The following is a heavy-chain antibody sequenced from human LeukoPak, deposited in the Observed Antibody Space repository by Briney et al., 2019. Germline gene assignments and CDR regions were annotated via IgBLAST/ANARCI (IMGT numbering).Heavy chain of an antibody. CDR2: FYSSGST. CDR1: GGSISSYY. CDR3: ARAGSGYSFDY. Sequence: PSETLSLTCTVSGGSISSYYWSWIRQPPGKGLEWIGYFYSSGSTNYSPSLKSRVTISVDTSKNQFSLKLSSVTAADTAVYYCARAGSGYSFDYWGQGTLVTVSS. J-gene: IGHJ4*02. D-gene: IGHD3-22*01. V-gene: IGHV4-59*01.